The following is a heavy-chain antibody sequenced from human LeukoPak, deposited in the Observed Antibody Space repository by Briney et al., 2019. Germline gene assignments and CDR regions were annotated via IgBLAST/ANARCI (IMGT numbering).Heavy chain of an antibody. J-gene: IGHJ5*02. CDR1: GFTFSSSA. D-gene: IGHD3-10*01. CDR2: ISNNGGYT. Sequence: GGSLRLSCAASGFTFSSSAMSWVRQAPGKGLEWVSAISNNGGYTYYADSVNGRFTISRDNSENTLYLQMNGLTAEDTAMYYCARDSYQDYYGRFDPWGQGTLVIVSS. CDR3: ARDSYQDYYGRFDP. V-gene: IGHV3-23*01.